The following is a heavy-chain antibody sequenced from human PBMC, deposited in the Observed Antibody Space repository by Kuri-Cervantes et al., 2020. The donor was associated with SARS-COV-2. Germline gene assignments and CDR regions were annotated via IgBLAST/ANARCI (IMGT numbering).Heavy chain of an antibody. J-gene: IGHJ2*01. D-gene: IGHD6-19*01. Sequence: LSLTCAAPGFTVSTNYMSWVRQAPGKGLEWVSIIYSGGTTYYADSVKGRFTISRDNSKNTVNLQMNSLRGEDTALYYCARAGYSTGWFPDWYFDLWGRGTLVTVSS. CDR1: GFTVSTNY. CDR2: IYSGGTT. V-gene: IGHV3-53*01. CDR3: ARAGYSTGWFPDWYFDL.